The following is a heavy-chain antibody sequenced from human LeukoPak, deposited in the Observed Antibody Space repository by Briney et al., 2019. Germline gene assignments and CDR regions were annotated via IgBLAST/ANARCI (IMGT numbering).Heavy chain of an antibody. V-gene: IGHV3-66*01. CDR3: ARDPRKSRVHYYYGMDV. Sequence: PGGSLRLSCAASGFTVSSNYMSWVRQAPGKGLEWVSVIYSGGSTYYADSVKGRFTISRDNSKNTLYLQMNSLRAEDTAVYYCARDPRKSRVHYYYGMDVWGQGTTVTVSS. D-gene: IGHD3-10*01. CDR2: IYSGGST. CDR1: GFTVSSNY. J-gene: IGHJ6*02.